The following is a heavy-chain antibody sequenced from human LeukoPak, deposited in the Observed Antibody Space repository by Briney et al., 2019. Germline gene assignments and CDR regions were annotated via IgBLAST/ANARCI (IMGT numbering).Heavy chain of an antibody. Sequence: PGGSLRLSCAASGFTFSRYDMHWVRQATGKGLEWVSAIGTAGDTYYPGSVKGRFTISRENAKNSLYLQMNSLRAGDTAVYYCARDRGTFLGMDVWGQGTTVTVSS. D-gene: IGHD2/OR15-2a*01. CDR2: IGTAGDT. J-gene: IGHJ6*02. V-gene: IGHV3-13*01. CDR1: GFTFSRYD. CDR3: ARDRGTFLGMDV.